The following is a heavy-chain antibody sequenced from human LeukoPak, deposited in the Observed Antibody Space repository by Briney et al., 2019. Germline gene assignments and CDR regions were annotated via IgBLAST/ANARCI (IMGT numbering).Heavy chain of an antibody. V-gene: IGHV3-73*01. Sequence: GGSLRLSCAASGFTFDDYAMHWVRQASGKGLEWVGHIRREANTYATTYAASLKGRFTISRDDSKNTAFLQMNNLKTEDTAVYYCTRQLGELLSGTLYYYYLDVWGKGTTVTVSS. CDR3: TRQLGELLSGTLYYYYLDV. CDR2: IRREANTYAT. J-gene: IGHJ6*03. CDR1: GFTFDDYA. D-gene: IGHD3-10*01.